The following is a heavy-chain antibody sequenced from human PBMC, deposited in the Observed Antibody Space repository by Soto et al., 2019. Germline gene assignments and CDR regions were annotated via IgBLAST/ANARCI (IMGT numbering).Heavy chain of an antibody. D-gene: IGHD2-21*01. J-gene: IGHJ6*02. Sequence: QVQLVESGGGVSHPGRSLRLSCAASGFTFSNYASHWVRRAPAKGLDWVAVVSLDGSNSSYANSVKGRFTISRDNSKNTLFLQMNSLRPEDTAVYFCARPIVPAIQNHPYYYYGLDVWGQGTTVTVSS. CDR3: ARPIVPAIQNHPYYYYGLDV. CDR1: GFTFSNYA. V-gene: IGHV3-30-3*01. CDR2: VSLDGSNS.